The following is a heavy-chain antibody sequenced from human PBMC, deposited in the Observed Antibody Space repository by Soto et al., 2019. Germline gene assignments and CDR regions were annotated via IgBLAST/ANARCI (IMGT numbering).Heavy chain of an antibody. D-gene: IGHD5-18*01. CDR3: GRDGALGDTAVVDS. V-gene: IGHV3-33*01. J-gene: IGHJ4*02. Sequence: QVQLVESGGGVVQPGKSLRLSCAASGFTFSTYGMHWVRQAPGKGLEWVAVIWYDGSNKYHGDSLKGRFTISRDNSKNTLYLQINILRAEDTAVYYFGRDGALGDTAVVDSWGQGTLVTVSS. CDR1: GFTFSTYG. CDR2: IWYDGSNK.